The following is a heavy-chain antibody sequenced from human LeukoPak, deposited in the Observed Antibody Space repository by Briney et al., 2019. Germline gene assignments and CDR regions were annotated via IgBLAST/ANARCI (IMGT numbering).Heavy chain of an antibody. Sequence: GGSLRLSCAASGFTFSSYSMNWVRQAPGKGLEWVSYISSSSSSIHYADSVKGRFTISRDNAKNSLYLQMNSLRAEDTAMYYCVRDLQVTNCGDDCYPHWYFDFWGRGTLVTVSS. V-gene: IGHV3-48*01. CDR3: VRDLQVTNCGDDCYPHWYFDF. J-gene: IGHJ2*01. D-gene: IGHD2-21*02. CDR1: GFTFSSYS. CDR2: ISSSSSSI.